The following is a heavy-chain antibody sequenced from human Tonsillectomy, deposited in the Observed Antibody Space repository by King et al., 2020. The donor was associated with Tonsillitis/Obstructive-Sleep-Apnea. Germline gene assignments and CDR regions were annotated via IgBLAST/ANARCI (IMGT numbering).Heavy chain of an antibody. Sequence: VQLVESGGGVVQPGRSLRLSCAASGFTFRNYAMHWVRQAPGKGLEWVAVISDDGSNKNYADSVKGRFTISRDNSKNTLYLQMNSLRAEDTAVYYCVKAHLGSASYFDYWGQGTLVTVSS. CDR1: GFTFRNYA. V-gene: IGHV3-30*04. CDR2: ISDDGSNK. CDR3: VKAHLGSASYFDY. J-gene: IGHJ4*02. D-gene: IGHD7-27*01.